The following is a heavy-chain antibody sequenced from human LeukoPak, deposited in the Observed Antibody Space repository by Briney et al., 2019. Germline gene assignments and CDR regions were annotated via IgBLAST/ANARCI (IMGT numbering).Heavy chain of an antibody. D-gene: IGHD6-13*01. CDR2: ISSSRSYI. CDR3: ARFIAAPYYFDY. J-gene: IGHJ4*02. Sequence: GGSLRLSCAASGFTFSSYSMNWVRQAPGKGLEWVPFISSSRSYIYYADSVKGRFTISRDNAKNSLYLQMNSLRAEDTAVYYCARFIAAPYYFDYWGRGTLVTVSS. V-gene: IGHV3-21*01. CDR1: GFTFSSYS.